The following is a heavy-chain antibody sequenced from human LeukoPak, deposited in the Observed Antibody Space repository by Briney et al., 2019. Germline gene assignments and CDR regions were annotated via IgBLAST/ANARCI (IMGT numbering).Heavy chain of an antibody. CDR3: ARDPTNTSGYYAYFDP. Sequence: ASVKVSCEASGYTFRNHGITWVRQAPGQGLEWMGWISCYNGDTHYAQTFQGRVTMTTDTATSTAYMELRSLRSDDTAVYYCARDPTNTSGYYAYFDPWGQGTLVTVSS. CDR1: GYTFRNHG. J-gene: IGHJ4*02. D-gene: IGHD5-12*01. V-gene: IGHV1-18*01. CDR2: ISCYNGDT.